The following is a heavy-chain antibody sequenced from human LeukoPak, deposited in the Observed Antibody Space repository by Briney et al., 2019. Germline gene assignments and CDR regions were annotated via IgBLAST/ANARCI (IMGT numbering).Heavy chain of an antibody. V-gene: IGHV4-31*03. Sequence: SQTLSLTCTVSGGSISSGGYYWSWIRQHPGKGLEWIGYIYYSGSTNYNPSLKSRVTISVDTSKNQFSLKLSSVTAADTAVYYCARGISYYDSSGYYTAYYFDYWGQGTLVTVSS. J-gene: IGHJ4*02. D-gene: IGHD3-22*01. CDR3: ARGISYYDSSGYYTAYYFDY. CDR1: GGSISSGGYY. CDR2: IYYSGST.